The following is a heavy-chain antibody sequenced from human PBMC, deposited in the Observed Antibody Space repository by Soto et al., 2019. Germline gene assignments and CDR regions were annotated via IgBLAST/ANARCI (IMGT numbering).Heavy chain of an antibody. V-gene: IGHV2-5*02. CDR2: IYWDDDK. D-gene: IGHD4-17*01. Sequence: QITLRESGPTLVKPTQTLTLTCTFSGFSLSTAGVGVGWIRQPPGKALEWLALIYWDDDKRYSPSLKSRHTITKDSSKNQVDLTMTNMDPVDAATYYSALHLTAVGYFDAWGQGTLVTVSS. CDR3: ALHLTAVGYFDA. CDR1: GFSLSTAGVG. J-gene: IGHJ4*02.